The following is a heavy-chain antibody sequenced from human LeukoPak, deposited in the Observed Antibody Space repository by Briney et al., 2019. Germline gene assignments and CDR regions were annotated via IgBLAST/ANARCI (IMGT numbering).Heavy chain of an antibody. D-gene: IGHD6-19*01. CDR1: GYSFTSYW. Sequence: GESLKISCKGSGYSFTSYWIGWVRQMPGKGLEWMGIIYPGDSDTRYSPSFHGQVTNSADKSISTAYLQWSSLKASDTAMYYCARVYGYSSGWYLFDYWGEGTLVTVSS. J-gene: IGHJ4*02. CDR2: IYPGDSDT. V-gene: IGHV5-51*01. CDR3: ARVYGYSSGWYLFDY.